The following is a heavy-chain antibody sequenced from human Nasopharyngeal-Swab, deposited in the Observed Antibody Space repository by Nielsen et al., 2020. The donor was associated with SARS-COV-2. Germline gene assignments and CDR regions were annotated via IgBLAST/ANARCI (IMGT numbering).Heavy chain of an antibody. J-gene: IGHJ5*02. CDR2: INPRGGST. V-gene: IGHV1-46*01. CDR3: ARVLAAAGYNSFDP. D-gene: IGHD6-13*01. Sequence: WVRKAPGQGLEWMGIINPRGGSTSYAQKFQGRVTMTRDTSTSTVYMELSSLRSEDTAVYYCARVLAAAGYNSFDPWGQGTLVTVSS.